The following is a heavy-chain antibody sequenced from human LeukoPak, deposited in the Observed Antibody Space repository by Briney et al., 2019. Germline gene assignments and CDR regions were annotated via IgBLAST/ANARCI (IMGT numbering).Heavy chain of an antibody. CDR3: ASPYDSSGFTDAFDI. J-gene: IGHJ3*02. Sequence: SETLSLTCTVSGGSISSYYWSWIRQPPGKGLEWIGYIYYSGSTYYNPSLKSRVTISVDTSKNQFSLKLSSVTAADTAVYYCASPYDSSGFTDAFDIWGQGTMVTVSS. CDR1: GGSISSYY. D-gene: IGHD3-22*01. CDR2: IYYSGST. V-gene: IGHV4-59*08.